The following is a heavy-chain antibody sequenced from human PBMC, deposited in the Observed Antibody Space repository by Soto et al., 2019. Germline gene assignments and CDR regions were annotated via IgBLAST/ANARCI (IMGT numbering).Heavy chain of an antibody. CDR2: INAGNGNT. CDR1: RNTFTSYA. CDR3: ARDRDSSSWYFDY. D-gene: IGHD6-13*01. J-gene: IGHJ4*02. V-gene: IGHV1-3*01. Sequence: VKVSCKASRNTFTSYAMHWVRQAPGQRLEWMGWINAGNGNTKYSQKFQGRVTITRDTSASTAYMELSSLRSEDTAVYYCARDRDSSSWYFDYWGQGTLVTVSS.